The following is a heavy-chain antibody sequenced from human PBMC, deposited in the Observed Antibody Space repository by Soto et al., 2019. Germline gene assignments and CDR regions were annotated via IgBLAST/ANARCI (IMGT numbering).Heavy chain of an antibody. CDR1: GDSVSSNSAA. D-gene: IGHD6-13*01. Sequence: SQTLSLTCAISGDSVSSNSAAWNWIRQSPSRGLEWLGRTYYRSKWYNDYAVSVKSRITINPDTSKKQYSLQLNSVTPEDTAVYYCARGWGLYSTSWYRFDPWGQGTLVTVSS. CDR3: ARGWGLYSTSWYRFDP. J-gene: IGHJ5*02. V-gene: IGHV6-1*01. CDR2: TYYRSKWYN.